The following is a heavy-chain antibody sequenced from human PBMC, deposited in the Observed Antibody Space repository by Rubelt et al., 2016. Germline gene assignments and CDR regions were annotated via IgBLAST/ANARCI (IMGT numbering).Heavy chain of an antibody. V-gene: IGHV4-34*01. CDR1: GGSFSNYY. Sequence: QVQLQQWGAGLLKPSETLSLTCAVYGGSFSNYYWNWIRQLLGKGLEWIGEITHSGSTNYNPSLKSRVTMAVDTSNNQFSLNMMAVTAADTALYYCARGLCEPTLEFWGQGTLVTVSS. D-gene: IGHD3-10*01. CDR2: ITHSGST. CDR3: ARGLCEPTLEF. J-gene: IGHJ4*02.